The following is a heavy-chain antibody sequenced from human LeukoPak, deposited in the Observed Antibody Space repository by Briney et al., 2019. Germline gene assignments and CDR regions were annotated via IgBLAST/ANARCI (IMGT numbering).Heavy chain of an antibody. Sequence: GGSLRLSCVASGFTFNTYGMNWGRQAPGKGLEWVSFLRYDGRNEYYADSVKGRFTISRDNPKNTLYLQMSSLRPEDTAVYYCAKDPVAGAPSYYFDNWGQGTLVTVSS. CDR3: AKDPVAGAPSYYFDN. V-gene: IGHV3-30*02. J-gene: IGHJ4*02. D-gene: IGHD6-19*01. CDR1: GFTFNTYG. CDR2: LRYDGRNE.